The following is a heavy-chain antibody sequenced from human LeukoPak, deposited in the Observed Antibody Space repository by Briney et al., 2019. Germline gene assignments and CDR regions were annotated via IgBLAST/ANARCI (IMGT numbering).Heavy chain of an antibody. D-gene: IGHD3-22*01. V-gene: IGHV1-2*02. CDR1: GYTFTGQY. CDR3: ARGGYYDSTNFGSDAFDI. CDR2: INPNSGGT. J-gene: IGHJ3*02. Sequence: ASVKVSCKASGYTFTGQYMHWVQQAPGQGLEWMGWINPNSGGTNNAQKFQGRVTMTRDTSISTAYMELTSLRSDDTAVYYCARGGYYDSTNFGSDAFDILGQGTMVTVSS.